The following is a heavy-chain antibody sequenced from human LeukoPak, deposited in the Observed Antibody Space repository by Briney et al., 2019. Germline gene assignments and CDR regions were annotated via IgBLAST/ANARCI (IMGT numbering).Heavy chain of an antibody. CDR1: GFTFSSYA. V-gene: IGHV3-23*01. CDR2: ISECGGST. J-gene: IGHJ5*02. CDR3: AKGVTIFGVVGDNWFDP. Sequence: GGSLRLSCAASGFTFSSYAMSWVRQAPGKGLEWVSAISECGGSTYYADSVKGRFKISRDNSKNTLYLQMNSLRAEDTAVYYCAKGVTIFGVVGDNWFDPWGQGTLVTVTS. D-gene: IGHD3-3*01.